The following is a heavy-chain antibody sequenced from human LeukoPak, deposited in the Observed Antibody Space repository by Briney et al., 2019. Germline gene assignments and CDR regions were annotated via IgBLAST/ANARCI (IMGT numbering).Heavy chain of an antibody. CDR2: IKSDGSVT. Sequence: GGSLRLSCAASGFTFSSYWMHWVRQAPGEGLVWFSRIKSDGSVTWYADSVKGRFTISRDNAKNMLYLQMNSLRDENTAVYFCARDHDAVGTTIDHWGQGTLVTVSS. V-gene: IGHV3-74*01. D-gene: IGHD1-14*01. J-gene: IGHJ4*02. CDR3: ARDHDAVGTTIDH. CDR1: GFTFSSYW.